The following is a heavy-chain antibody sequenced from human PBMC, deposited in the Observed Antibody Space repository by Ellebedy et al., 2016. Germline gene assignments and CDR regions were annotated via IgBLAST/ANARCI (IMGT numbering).Heavy chain of an antibody. J-gene: IGHJ2*01. V-gene: IGHV4-39*01. CDR2: MYYRGST. CDR3: ASRPNWYFDL. CDR1: DGSVRSSSYY. Sequence: SETLSLTXTVSDGSVRSSSYYWDWIRQPPGKGLEWIGSMYYRGSTNYNPSLKSRVTISVDTSKNQFSLKLTSVTAADTAVYYCASRPNWYFDLWGRGTLVTVSS.